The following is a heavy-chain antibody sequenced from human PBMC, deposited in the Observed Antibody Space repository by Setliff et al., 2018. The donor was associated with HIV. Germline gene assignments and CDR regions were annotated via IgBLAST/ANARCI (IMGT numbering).Heavy chain of an antibody. D-gene: IGHD3-22*01. Sequence: PGESLKISCQGSGYRFSNYWIGRVRQMPGKGLEWMGIIYPDDSDTRYSPSFQGQVTISADKSISTAYLQWSSLKASDTDMYYCARRFYDISSYYPWADAFEIWGQGTMVTVSS. CDR3: ARRFYDISSYYPWADAFEI. CDR1: GYRFSNYW. J-gene: IGHJ3*02. V-gene: IGHV5-51*01. CDR2: IYPDDSDT.